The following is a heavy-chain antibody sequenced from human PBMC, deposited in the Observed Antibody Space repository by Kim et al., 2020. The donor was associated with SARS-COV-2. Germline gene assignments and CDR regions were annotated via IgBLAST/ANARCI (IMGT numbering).Heavy chain of an antibody. CDR1: GYFFTRDS. CDR2: IDCGNGNT. V-gene: IGHV1-3*01. J-gene: IGHJ4*02. D-gene: IGHD3-16*01. CDR3: LGGFCFDY. Sequence: ASVKVSCKTSGYFFTRDSIHWVRQAPGQGLEWMGGIDCGNGNTIYSQKFQGRVTFTTDTSASTAYMELSFLRSEDSAVYYCLGGFCFDYWGQGTLVTVSS.